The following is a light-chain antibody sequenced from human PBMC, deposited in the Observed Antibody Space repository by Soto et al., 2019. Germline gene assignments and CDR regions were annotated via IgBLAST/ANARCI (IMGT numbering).Light chain of an antibody. V-gene: IGKV1-39*01. CDR1: QSISSY. CDR3: QQSYSTLTWQ. J-gene: IGKJ1*01. Sequence: DIQMTQSPSSLAASVGDRVTITWRSSQSISSYLNWYQQKPGKAPKLLIYAASSLQSGVPSRFSGSGSGTDFTLTIRSLQPEDFATYYCQQSYSTLTWQFAQGTTLDIK. CDR2: AAS.